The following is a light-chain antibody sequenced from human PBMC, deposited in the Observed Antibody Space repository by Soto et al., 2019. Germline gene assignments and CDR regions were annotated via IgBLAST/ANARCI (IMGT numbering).Light chain of an antibody. J-gene: IGLJ7*01. CDR1: SSDIGAYDY. CDR3: STYAERNSVL. Sequence: QSALTQPPSASGSPGQSVIISCAGSSSDIGAYDYVSWFQQHPGKAPKLLIYDFEKRPSGVPNRFPGSKSGSTVFLTVSGVQAEDEADYYCSTYAERNSVLFGGGTQLTVL. CDR2: DFE. V-gene: IGLV2-8*01.